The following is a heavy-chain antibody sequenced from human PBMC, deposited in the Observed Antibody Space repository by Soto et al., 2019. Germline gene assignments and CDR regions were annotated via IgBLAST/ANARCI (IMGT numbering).Heavy chain of an antibody. V-gene: IGHV3-30*18. CDR3: AKEIYPRTVLDSSSPWGDY. CDR1: GFTFSDYG. D-gene: IGHD6-6*01. J-gene: IGHJ4*02. Sequence: PGGSLRLSCAVSGFTFSDYGMHWVRQAPGKGLEWVAVMSYAGSYKYYADAVKGRFTISRDLSGNTLFLQMNSLRLEDTAVYFCAKEIYPRTVLDSSSPWGDYWGQGTLVTVSS. CDR2: MSYAGSYK.